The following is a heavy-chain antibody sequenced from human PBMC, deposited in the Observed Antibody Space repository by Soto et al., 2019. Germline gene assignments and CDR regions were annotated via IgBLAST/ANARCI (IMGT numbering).Heavy chain of an antibody. CDR1: GGSISSGGYY. CDR2: IYYSGSI. D-gene: IGHD3-10*01. Sequence: QVQLQESGPGLVKPSQTLSLTCTVSGGSISSGGYYWSWIRQHPGKGLEWIGYIYYSGSIYYNPSLKSRVTISVDTSKNQFSLKLSSVTAADTAVYYCARDSVYAGSYYFARYFDYWGQGTLVTVSS. V-gene: IGHV4-31*03. CDR3: ARDSVYAGSYYFARYFDY. J-gene: IGHJ4*02.